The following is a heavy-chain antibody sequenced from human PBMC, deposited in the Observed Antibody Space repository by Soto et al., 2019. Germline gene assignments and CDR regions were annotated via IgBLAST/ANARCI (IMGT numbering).Heavy chain of an antibody. V-gene: IGHV3-30*03. D-gene: IGHD4-4*01. CDR2: ILHDGSAE. CDR3: ARSRDGYSFYFYYGMDG. J-gene: IGHJ6*02. Sequence: RLSCAASGFTFTSYDMHWVRQAPGKGLEWMALILHDGSAEYYADSVKGRFTISRDNSRSTLYLQMNSLRAEDTAVYYCARSRDGYSFYFYYGMDGWGQGTTVTVSS. CDR1: GFTFTSYD.